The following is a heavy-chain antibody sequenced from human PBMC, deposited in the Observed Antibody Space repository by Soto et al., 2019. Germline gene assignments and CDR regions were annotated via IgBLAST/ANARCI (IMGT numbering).Heavy chain of an antibody. CDR3: ARAVGYCSSTSCYTPFDP. CDR2: MHHTQGT. V-gene: IGHV4-59*08. J-gene: IGHJ5*02. Sequence: LSLPCSVSGASLSSYYWTWIRQPPGGGLEWIGYMHHTQGTNDNPSLRGRVHMSIDTSMNQFSLKLSSVTAADTAVYYCARAVGYCSSTSCYTPFDPWGQGTLVTVSS. D-gene: IGHD2-2*02. CDR1: GASLSSYY.